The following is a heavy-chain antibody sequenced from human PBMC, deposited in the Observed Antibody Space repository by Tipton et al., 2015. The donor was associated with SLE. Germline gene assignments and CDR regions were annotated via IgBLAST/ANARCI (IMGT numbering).Heavy chain of an antibody. D-gene: IGHD5-18*01. V-gene: IGHV4-34*12. CDR2: VFRGGST. CDR3: ARWIPLTGINV. Sequence: TLSLTCSVYGDSLSGQYWSWIRQPPGKGLEWIGEVFRGGSTNYSPSLESRVTITVDMSKNQFSLKLTSVTAADTAVYYCARWIPLTGINVWGQGATVTVS. J-gene: IGHJ6*02. CDR1: GDSLSGQY.